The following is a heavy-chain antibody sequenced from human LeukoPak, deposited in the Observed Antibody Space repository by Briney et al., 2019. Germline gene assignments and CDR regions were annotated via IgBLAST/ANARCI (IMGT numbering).Heavy chain of an antibody. Sequence: GASVKVSCKASGYTFTSYYIHWVRQAPGQWLEWMGIINPSGGETSYAQKFQGRVTMTRDTSTSTVYMEVSSLRSEDTAVYYCARDRPPLEYWGQGTLVTVSS. CDR1: GYTFTSYY. CDR3: ARDRPPLEY. V-gene: IGHV1-46*01. J-gene: IGHJ4*02. CDR2: INPSGGET.